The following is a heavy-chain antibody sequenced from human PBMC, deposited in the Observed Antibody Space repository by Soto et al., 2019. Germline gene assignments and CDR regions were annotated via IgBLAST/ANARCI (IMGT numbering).Heavy chain of an antibody. J-gene: IGHJ6*02. CDR1: GGSFIVSN. V-gene: IGHV4-34*01. CDR3: ARGRSSGWAYYYYGMDV. D-gene: IGHD6-19*01. CDR2: INHSGST. Sequence: QVQLQQWGAGLLKPSETLSLTCAVYGGSFIVSNGSWIRQPPGKGLEGIGEINHSGSTNYNPSLKSRVTISVDTSKNQFSLKLSSVTAADTAVYYCARGRSSGWAYYYYGMDVWGQGTTVTVSS.